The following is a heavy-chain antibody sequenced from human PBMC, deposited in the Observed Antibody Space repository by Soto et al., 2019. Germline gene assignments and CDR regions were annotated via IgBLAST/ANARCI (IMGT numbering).Heavy chain of an antibody. V-gene: IGHV3-23*01. J-gene: IGHJ4*02. Sequence: EVQLLESGGGLVQPGGSLRLSCAASGFTFSSYAMSWVRQAPGKGLEWVSAISGSGGSTYYADSVKGRFTISRDNSKNTLYLQMNSLRAEDTDVYYCAKVESPTLSGDYDRILYFDYWGQGTLVTVSS. D-gene: IGHD4-17*01. CDR2: ISGSGGST. CDR3: AKVESPTLSGDYDRILYFDY. CDR1: GFTFSSYA.